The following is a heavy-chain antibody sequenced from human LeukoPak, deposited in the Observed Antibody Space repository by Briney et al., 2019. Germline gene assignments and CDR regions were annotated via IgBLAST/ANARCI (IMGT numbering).Heavy chain of an antibody. CDR3: ARERVQWLVSGASYYYYGMDV. V-gene: IGHV1-2*02. Sequence: ASVKVSCKASGYTFTGYYMHWVRQAPGQGLEWMGWINPNSGGTNYAQKFQGRVTMTRDTSISTAYMELSRLRSDDTAVYYCARERVQWLVSGASYYYYGMDVWGQGTTVTVSS. CDR1: GYTFTGYY. CDR2: INPNSGGT. D-gene: IGHD6-19*01. J-gene: IGHJ6*02.